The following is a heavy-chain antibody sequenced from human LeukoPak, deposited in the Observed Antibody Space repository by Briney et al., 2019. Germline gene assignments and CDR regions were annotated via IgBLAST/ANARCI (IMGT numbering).Heavy chain of an antibody. J-gene: IGHJ4*02. Sequence: PSETLSLTCTVSGGSISSYYWSWIRQPPGKGLEWIGSIYYSGSTNYNPSLKSRVTISVDTSKNQFSLKLSSVTAADTAVYYCAREVPGEYYFDYWGQGTLVTVSS. V-gene: IGHV4-59*01. CDR3: AREVPGEYYFDY. CDR2: IYYSGST. CDR1: GGSISSYY. D-gene: IGHD3-10*01.